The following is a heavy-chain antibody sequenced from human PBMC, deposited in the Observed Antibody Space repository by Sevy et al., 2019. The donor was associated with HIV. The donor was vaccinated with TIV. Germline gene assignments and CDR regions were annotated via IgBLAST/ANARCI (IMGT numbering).Heavy chain of an antibody. CDR1: GYTFTSYG. V-gene: IGHV1-18*04. J-gene: IGHJ3*02. D-gene: IGHD3-22*01. CDR3: ARDPPSLYYYDSSGSHAFDI. CDR2: SSAYNGNT. Sequence: ASVKVSCKASGYTFTSYGISWVRQAPGQGLEWMGWSSAYNGNTNYAQKLQGRVTMTTDTSTSTAYMELRSLRSDDTAVYYCARDPPSLYYYDSSGSHAFDIWGQGTMVTVSS.